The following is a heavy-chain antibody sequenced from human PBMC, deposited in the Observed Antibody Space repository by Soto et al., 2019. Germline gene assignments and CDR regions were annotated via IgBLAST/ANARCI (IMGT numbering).Heavy chain of an antibody. Sequence: ASVKVSCKASGYTFTSYYMHWVRQAPGQGLEWMGIINPSGGSTSYAQKFQGRVTMTRDTSMSTVYMELSSLRSEDTAVYYCAREDSMTTVVTRNAFDIWGQGTMVTVSS. CDR3: AREDSMTTVVTRNAFDI. CDR2: INPSGGST. V-gene: IGHV1-46*01. D-gene: IGHD4-17*01. CDR1: GYTFTSYY. J-gene: IGHJ3*02.